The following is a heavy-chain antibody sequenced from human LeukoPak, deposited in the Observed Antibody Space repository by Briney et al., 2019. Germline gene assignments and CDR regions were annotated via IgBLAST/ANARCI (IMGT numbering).Heavy chain of an antibody. CDR2: INPSGGST. Sequence: ASVKVSCKASGYTFTSYYMHWVRQAPGQGLEWMGIINPSGGSTSYAQKFQGRVTMTRDTSTSTVYMELSSLRSEDTAVYYCARDFFLTGYYRHLYYYYYYGMDVWGQGTTVTVSS. CDR1: GYTFTSYY. V-gene: IGHV1-46*01. J-gene: IGHJ6*02. D-gene: IGHD3-9*01. CDR3: ARDFFLTGYYRHLYYYYYYGMDV.